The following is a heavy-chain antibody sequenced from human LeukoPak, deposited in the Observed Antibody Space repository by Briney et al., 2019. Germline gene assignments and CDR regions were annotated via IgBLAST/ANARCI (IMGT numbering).Heavy chain of an antibody. CDR2: IYHSGST. CDR1: GGSISSSNW. V-gene: IGHV4-4*02. J-gene: IGHJ4*02. D-gene: IGHD6-19*01. CDR3: ARFSSGWLNYFDY. Sequence: SETQSLTCAVSGGSISSSNWWSWVRQPPGKGLEWIGEIYHSGSTNYNPSLKSRVTISVDKSKNQFSLKLSSVTAADTAVYYCARFSSGWLNYFDYWGQGTLVTVSS.